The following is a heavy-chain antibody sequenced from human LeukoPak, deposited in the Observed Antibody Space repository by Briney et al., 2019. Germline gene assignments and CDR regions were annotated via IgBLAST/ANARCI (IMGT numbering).Heavy chain of an antibody. CDR1: GGSISSYY. D-gene: IGHD6-13*01. J-gene: IGHJ5*02. Sequence: KPSETLSLTCTVSGGSISSYYWSWIQQPPGKGLEWIGYIYYSGSTNYNPSLKSRVTISVDTSKNQFSLKLSSVTAADTAVYYCARCVTSIAAAADDWFDPWGQGTLVAVSS. CDR3: ARCVTSIAAAADDWFDP. V-gene: IGHV4-59*01. CDR2: IYYSGST.